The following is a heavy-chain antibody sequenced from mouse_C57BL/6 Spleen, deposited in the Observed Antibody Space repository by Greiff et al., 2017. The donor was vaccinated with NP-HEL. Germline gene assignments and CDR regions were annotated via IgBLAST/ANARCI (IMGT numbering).Heavy chain of an antibody. D-gene: IGHD1-1*01. CDR3: ARTHYYGSSYYAMDY. CDR1: GFSLSTSGMG. J-gene: IGHJ4*01. V-gene: IGHV8-12*01. Sequence: QVTLKVCGPGILQSSQTLSLTCSFSGFSLSTSGMGVSWIRQPSGKGLEWLVHIYWDDDKRYNPSLKSRLTISKDTSRNQVFLKITSVDTADTATYYCARTHYYGSSYYAMDYWGQGTSVTVSS. CDR2: IYWDDDK.